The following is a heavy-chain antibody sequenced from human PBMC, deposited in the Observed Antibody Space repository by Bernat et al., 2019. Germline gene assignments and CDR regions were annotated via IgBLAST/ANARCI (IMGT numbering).Heavy chain of an antibody. D-gene: IGHD7-27*01. Sequence: QVQLQESGPGLVKASQTLSLICSVSGGSISSGGYYWSWIRQHPGKGLEWIGYIHYRGDTNYNPSLKSRVTISVDTSETHFSLKLSSVTPADTAVYHCARNVRPNRGYQYFELWGRGTLVIGPS. CDR3: ARNVRPNRGYQYFEL. V-gene: IGHV4-31*03. CDR2: IHYRGDT. CDR1: GGSISSGGYY. J-gene: IGHJ2*01.